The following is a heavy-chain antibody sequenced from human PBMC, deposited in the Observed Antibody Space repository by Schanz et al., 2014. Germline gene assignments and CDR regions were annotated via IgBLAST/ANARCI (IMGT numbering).Heavy chain of an antibody. D-gene: IGHD1-26*01. CDR2: IYHSGSP. Sequence: QVQLQESGPGLVKPSETLSLTCTVSGASISFYDWNWIRQSPGKGLEWIGYIYHSGSPIYNPSLQRRVPISIDQPKNQFSVKMGFVTAADTAMYFCARQGDVYRLDYWGQGTLVTVTS. J-gene: IGHJ4*02. V-gene: IGHV4-59*08. CDR1: GASISFYD. CDR3: ARQGDVYRLDY.